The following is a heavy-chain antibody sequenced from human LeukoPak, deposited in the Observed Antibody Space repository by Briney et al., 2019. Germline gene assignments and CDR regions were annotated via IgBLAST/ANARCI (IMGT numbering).Heavy chain of an antibody. D-gene: IGHD6-19*01. CDR1: GYTFTGYY. CDR2: INPNSGGT. J-gene: IGHJ4*02. V-gene: IGHV1-2*02. CDR3: ARVISGWYYFDY. Sequence: GASVPVSCKSSGYTFTGYYMHWVGQAPGQGLEWVGWINPNSGGTNYAQKFQGRVTMTRDTSISTAYMELSRRRSDDTAVYYCARVISGWYYFDYWGQGTLVTVSS.